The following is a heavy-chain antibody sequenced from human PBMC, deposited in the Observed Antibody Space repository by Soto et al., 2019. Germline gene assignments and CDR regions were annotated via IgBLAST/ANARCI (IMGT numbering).Heavy chain of an antibody. J-gene: IGHJ6*02. V-gene: IGHV4-30-4*08. CDR1: GGSISSGDYY. Sequence: SETLSLTCTVSGGSISSGDYYWSWLRQPPGKGLEWIGYIYYSGSTYYNPSLKSRVTISVDTSKNQFSLRLSSVTAADTAVYYCARVPSVRFLAWFPSYGMDVWGQGTTVTVSS. D-gene: IGHD3-3*01. CDR2: IYYSGST. CDR3: ARVPSVRFLAWFPSYGMDV.